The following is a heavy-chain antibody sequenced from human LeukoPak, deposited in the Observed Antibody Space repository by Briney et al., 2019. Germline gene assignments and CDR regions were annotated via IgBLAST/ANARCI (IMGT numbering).Heavy chain of an antibody. J-gene: IGHJ4*02. V-gene: IGHV4-34*01. CDR2: INHSGST. CDR3: ARGGVATPAPRTYYFDY. Sequence: TSETLSLTCAVYGGSFSGYYWSWIRQPPGKGLEWIGEINHSGSTNYNPSLKSRVTISVDTSKNQFSLKLSSVTAADTAVYYCARGGVATPAPRTYYFDYWGQGTPVTVSS. D-gene: IGHD5-12*01. CDR1: GGSFSGYY.